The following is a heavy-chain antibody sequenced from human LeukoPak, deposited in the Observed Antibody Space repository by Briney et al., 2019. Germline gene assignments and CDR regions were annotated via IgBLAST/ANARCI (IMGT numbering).Heavy chain of an antibody. CDR3: ARAFFPRGGFDY. CDR1: GASITTYY. D-gene: IGHD3-10*01. V-gene: IGHV4-59*01. Sequence: SETLSLTCTVSGASITTYYWSWIRQPPGKGLEWIGYIYFSGTTNYNPSLKSRVTISLDASNKQFFLRLNSVTAADTAVYYCARAFFPRGGFDYWGQGTLVTVSP. J-gene: IGHJ4*02. CDR2: IYFSGTT.